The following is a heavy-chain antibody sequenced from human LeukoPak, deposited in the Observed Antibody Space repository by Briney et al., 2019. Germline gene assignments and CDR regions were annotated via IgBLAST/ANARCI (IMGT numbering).Heavy chain of an antibody. CDR1: GFTFSNFA. J-gene: IGHJ6*02. CDR3: ARVAPSFYYYSMDV. CDR2: IYSGGST. V-gene: IGHV3-53*01. Sequence: GGSLRLSCAASGFTFSNFAMTWVRQAPGKGLEWVSVIYSGGSTYYADSVKGRFTISRDNSKNTLYLQMNSLRAEDTAVYYCARVAPSFYYYSMDVWGQGTTVTVSS.